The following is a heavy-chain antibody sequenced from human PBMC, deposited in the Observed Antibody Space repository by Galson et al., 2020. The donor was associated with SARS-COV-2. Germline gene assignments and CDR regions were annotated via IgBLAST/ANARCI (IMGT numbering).Heavy chain of an antibody. CDR3: VRPSPAADSYSGNYYSFDY. CDR2: ISSSRSSRTYI. J-gene: IGHJ4*02. Sequence: GGSLRLSCVVSGFTFSTNEMNWVRQAPGKGLEWVSSISSSRSSRTYIYYADSVKGRFTIPRDNAKNSLYLQMNSLRAEHPAVYYCVRPSPAADSYSGNYYSFDYWGQGALVTVSS. D-gene: IGHD1-26*01. CDR1: GFTFSTNE. V-gene: IGHV3-21*01.